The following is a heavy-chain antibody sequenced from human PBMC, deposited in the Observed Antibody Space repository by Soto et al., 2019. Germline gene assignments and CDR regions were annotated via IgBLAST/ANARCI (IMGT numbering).Heavy chain of an antibody. Sequence: PSETLSLTCAVYGGSFSGYYWSWIRQPPGKGLEWIGEINHSGSTNYNPSLKSRVTISVDTSKNQFSLKLSPVTAADTAVYYCARGRSVAVAGTREYFDYWGQGTLVTVSS. CDR2: INHSGST. CDR3: ARGRSVAVAGTREYFDY. CDR1: GGSFSGYY. V-gene: IGHV4-34*01. J-gene: IGHJ4*02. D-gene: IGHD6-19*01.